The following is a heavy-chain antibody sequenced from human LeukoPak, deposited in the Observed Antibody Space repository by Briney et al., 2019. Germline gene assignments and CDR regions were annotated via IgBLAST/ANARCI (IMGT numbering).Heavy chain of an antibody. D-gene: IGHD3-22*01. CDR2: ITKTSTSM. Sequence: PGGSLRLSCVASGFIFSSFRMDWVRQAPGKGLEWISYITKTSTSMYYADSVKGRFTISRDNGKNSLFLQMNSLRDADTAVYFCARGYDSGYYPPHLDYWGQGTLVTVSS. CDR3: ARGYDSGYYPPHLDY. V-gene: IGHV3-48*02. J-gene: IGHJ4*02. CDR1: GFIFSSFR.